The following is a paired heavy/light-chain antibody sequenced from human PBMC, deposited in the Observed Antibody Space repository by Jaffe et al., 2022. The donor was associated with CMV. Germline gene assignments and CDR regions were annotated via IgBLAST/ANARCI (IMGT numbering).Light chain of an antibody. CDR2: AAS. CDR3: QHTYNTPPYT. V-gene: IGKV1-39*01. Sequence: DIQMTQSPSSLSASVGDRVSITCRASQTINNFLNWYQHKPGKAPKLLIFAASTLQSGVPSRFSGSGSGTDFTLTITNLQPEDFATYYCQHTYNTPPYTFGRGTNLEIK. CDR1: QTINNF. J-gene: IGKJ2*01.
Heavy chain of an antibody. J-gene: IGHJ4*02. D-gene: IGHD3-16*02. Sequence: QVQLVESGGGMVQPGKSLRLSCATYGFSFRSYGMHWVRQAPGKGLEWVALIWYDGSEEYYVESVKGRFTVSRDNVNNTLYLQMNSLRVEDTATYYCARGRRDRGTPRYTRLDYWGQGSLVTVS. CDR1: GFSFRSYG. V-gene: IGHV3-33*01. CDR3: ARGRRDRGTPRYTRLDY. CDR2: IWYDGSEE.